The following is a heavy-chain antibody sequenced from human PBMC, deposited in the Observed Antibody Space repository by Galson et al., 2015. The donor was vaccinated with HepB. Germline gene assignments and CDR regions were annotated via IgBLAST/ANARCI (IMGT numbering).Heavy chain of an antibody. CDR2: ISGSGGST. J-gene: IGHJ4*02. CDR3: AKGIQQQLGNFDY. D-gene: IGHD6-13*01. Sequence: SLRLSCAASGFTFSSYAMSWVRQAPGKGLEWVSAISGSGGSTYYADSVKGRFTISRDNSKNTLYLQMNSLRAEDTAVYYCAKGIQQQLGNFDYWGQGTLVTVSS. CDR1: GFTFSSYA. V-gene: IGHV3-23*01.